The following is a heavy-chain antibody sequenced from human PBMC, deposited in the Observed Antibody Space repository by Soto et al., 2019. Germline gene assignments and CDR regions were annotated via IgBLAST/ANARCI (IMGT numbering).Heavy chain of an antibody. CDR2: ISYDGSNK. V-gene: IGHV3-30*18. J-gene: IGHJ4*02. CDR3: AKETYSGPLDY. D-gene: IGHD2-15*01. CDR1: GFTFSSYG. Sequence: QVQLVESGGGVVQPGRSLRLSCAASGFTFSSYGMHWVRQAPGKGLGWVAVISYDGSNKYYAASVKGRFTNSRDNSKNTLYRPMNSLRAEDTAVYYCAKETYSGPLDYWGQGTRVTVSS.